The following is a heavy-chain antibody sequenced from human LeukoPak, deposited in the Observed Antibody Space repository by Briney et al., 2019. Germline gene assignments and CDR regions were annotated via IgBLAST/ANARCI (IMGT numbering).Heavy chain of an antibody. CDR3: ATFYDFWSGYSPRHVDY. CDR1: GFTFSSYA. V-gene: IGHV3-23*01. CDR2: ISGSGGST. Sequence: GGSLRLSCAASGFTFSSYAMSWVRQAPGKGLEWVSAISGSGGSTYYADSVKGRFTISRDNSKNTLYLQMNSLRAEDTAVYYCATFYDFWSGYSPRHVDYWGQGTLVTVSS. D-gene: IGHD3-3*01. J-gene: IGHJ4*02.